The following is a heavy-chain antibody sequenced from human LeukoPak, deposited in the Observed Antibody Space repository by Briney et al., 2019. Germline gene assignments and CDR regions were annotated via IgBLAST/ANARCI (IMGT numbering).Heavy chain of an antibody. CDR1: GYTFTGYY. V-gene: IGHV1-2*02. D-gene: IGHD3-10*01. CDR2: INPNSGGT. J-gene: IGHJ3*02. CDR3: ASSEGGAFDI. Sequence: GASVKVSCKASGYTFTGYYMHWVRQAPGQGLEWMGWINPNSGGTNYAQKFQGRVTMARSTSVSTAYMELSSLTSEDTAVYYCASSEGGAFDIWGQGTMVTVSS.